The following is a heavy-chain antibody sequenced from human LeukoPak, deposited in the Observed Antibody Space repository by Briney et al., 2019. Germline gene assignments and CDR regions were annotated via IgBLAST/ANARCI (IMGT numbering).Heavy chain of an antibody. Sequence: ASVKVSCKASGYTFTSYGISWVRQAPGQGLEWMGWISAYNGNTNYAQKLQGRVTMTTDTSTSTAYMELRSLRSDDTAVYYCARDHSVGLWIRLSGEFDYWGQGTLVTVSS. CDR1: GYTFTSYG. CDR3: ARDHSVGLWIRLSGEFDY. V-gene: IGHV1-18*01. J-gene: IGHJ4*02. CDR2: ISAYNGNT. D-gene: IGHD5-18*01.